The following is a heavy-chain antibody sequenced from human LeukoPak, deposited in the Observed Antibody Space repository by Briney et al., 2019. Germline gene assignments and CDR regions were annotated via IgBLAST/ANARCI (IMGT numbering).Heavy chain of an antibody. D-gene: IGHD2-2*01. CDR3: AKDKVKPGYCSSTSCRYYFDY. J-gene: IGHJ4*02. V-gene: IGHV3-30*02. CDR2: IRYDGSNK. CDR1: GLTFSSYG. Sequence: GGSLRLSCAASGLTFSSYGMHWVRQAPGKGLEWVAFIRYDGSNKYYADSVKGRFTISRDNSKNTLYLQMNSLRAEDTAVYYCAKDKVKPGYCSSTSCRYYFDYWGQGTLVTVSS.